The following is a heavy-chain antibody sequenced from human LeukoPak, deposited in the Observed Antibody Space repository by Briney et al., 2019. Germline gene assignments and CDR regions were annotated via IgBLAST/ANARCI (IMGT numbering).Heavy chain of an antibody. CDR3: ARVHCSGGSCYSPRRHYYYFDY. CDR2: IYYSGST. CDR1: GGSISSSSYD. V-gene: IGHV4-39*01. J-gene: IGHJ4*02. Sequence: PSETLSLTCTVSGGSISSSSYDWGWIRQPPGKGLEWIGSIYYSGSTYYNPSLKSRVTISVDTSKNQFSLKLSSATAADTAVYYCARVHCSGGSCYSPRRHYYYFDYWGQGTLVTVSS. D-gene: IGHD2-15*01.